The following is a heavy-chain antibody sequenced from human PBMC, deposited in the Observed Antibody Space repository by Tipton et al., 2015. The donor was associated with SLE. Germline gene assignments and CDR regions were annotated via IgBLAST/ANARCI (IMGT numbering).Heavy chain of an antibody. J-gene: IGHJ2*01. CDR3: ARRRYSSSSRPYWYFDL. CDR2: IYYSGST. Sequence: TLSLTCTVSGGSISSYYWSWIRQPPGKGLEWIGYIYYSGSTNYNPSLKSRVTISVDTSKNQFYLKLSSVTAADTAVYYCARRRYSSSSRPYWYFDLWGRGTLVTVSS. CDR1: GGSISSYY. D-gene: IGHD6-6*01. V-gene: IGHV4-59*08.